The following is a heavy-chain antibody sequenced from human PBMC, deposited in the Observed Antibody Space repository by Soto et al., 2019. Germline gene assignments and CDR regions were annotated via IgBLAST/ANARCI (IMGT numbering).Heavy chain of an antibody. D-gene: IGHD3-9*01. V-gene: IGHV3-23*01. Sequence: GGSLRLSCAASGFTFTSYAMSWVRQAPGKGLEWASGISGGGGSTYYAASVKGRFTISRDNSKSTLYLQMNSLGAEDTAVYYCAKAGGYDILTGYRNRFDPWGQGTRVTVSS. CDR1: GFTFTSYA. CDR2: ISGGGGST. J-gene: IGHJ5*02. CDR3: AKAGGYDILTGYRNRFDP.